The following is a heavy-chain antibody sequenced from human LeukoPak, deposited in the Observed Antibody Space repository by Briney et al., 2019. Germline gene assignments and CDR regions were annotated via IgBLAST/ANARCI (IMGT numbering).Heavy chain of an antibody. CDR2: IYSGGST. J-gene: IGHJ5*02. Sequence: QTGGSLRLSCAASGFTVSSNYMSWVRQAPGKGLEWVSVIYSGGSTYYADSVKGRFTISRDNSKNTLYLQMNSLRAEDTAVYYCARGLSYCSGGSCYSSVGWFDPWGQGTLVTVSS. V-gene: IGHV3-66*01. CDR1: GFTVSSNY. CDR3: ARGLSYCSGGSCYSSVGWFDP. D-gene: IGHD2-15*01.